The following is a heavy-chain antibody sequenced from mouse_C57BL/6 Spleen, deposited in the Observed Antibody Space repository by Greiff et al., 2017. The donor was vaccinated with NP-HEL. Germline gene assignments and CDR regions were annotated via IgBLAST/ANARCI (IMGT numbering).Heavy chain of an antibody. V-gene: IGHV1-63*01. CDR3: ARSWDRYFDV. Sequence: QVQLQQSGAALVRPGPSVKMSCKASGYTFTNYWIGWAKQRPGHGLEWIGDIYPGGGYTNYNEKFKGKATLTADKSSSTAYMQFSSLTSEDSSIYYFARSWDRYFDVWGTGTTVTVSS. CDR2: IYPGGGYT. CDR1: GYTFTNYW. D-gene: IGHD4-1*01. J-gene: IGHJ1*03.